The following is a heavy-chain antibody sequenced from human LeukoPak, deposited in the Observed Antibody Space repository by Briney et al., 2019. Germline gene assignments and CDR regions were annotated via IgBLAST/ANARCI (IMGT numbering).Heavy chain of an antibody. CDR2: IKSKTDGGTT. Sequence: PGGSLRLSCAASGFTFSNAWMSWVRQAPGKGLEWVGRIKSKTDGGTTDYAAPVKGRFTISRDDSKNTLYLQMNSLKTEDTAVYYCTTASDPPYYYDSSGYYYPPYWGQGTLVTVSS. V-gene: IGHV3-15*01. CDR1: GFTFSNAW. D-gene: IGHD3-22*01. CDR3: TTASDPPYYYDSSGYYYPPY. J-gene: IGHJ4*02.